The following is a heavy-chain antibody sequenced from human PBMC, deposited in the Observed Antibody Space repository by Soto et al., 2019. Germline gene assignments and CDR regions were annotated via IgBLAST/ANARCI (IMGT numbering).Heavy chain of an antibody. V-gene: IGHV2-5*01. CDR2: IYWNDDK. Sequence: SGPTLVNPTQTLTLTCTFSGFSLSTSGVGVVWIRQPPGKALEWLALIYWNDDKSYSPSLKSRITITKYTSKNQVVLTMTNMDPVDTATYYWAHTVAYDSWSGYFPYSYYYGMDVWGQVTTVIVSS. J-gene: IGHJ6*02. D-gene: IGHD3-3*01. CDR3: AHTVAYDSWSGYFPYSYYYGMDV. CDR1: GFSLSTSGVG.